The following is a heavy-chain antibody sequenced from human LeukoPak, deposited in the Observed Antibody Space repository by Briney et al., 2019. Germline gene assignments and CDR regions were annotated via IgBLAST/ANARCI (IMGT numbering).Heavy chain of an antibody. V-gene: IGHV4-4*07. J-gene: IGHJ5*02. CDR1: GGSISSYY. CDR2: IYTSGST. CDR3: ARDYGSSLREDWFDP. Sequence: SETLSLTCTVSGGSISSYYWGWIRQPAGKGLEWIGRIYTSGSTNYNPSLKSRVTMSVDTSKNQFSLKLSSVTAADTAVYYCARDYGSSLREDWFDPWRQGTLVTVSS. D-gene: IGHD6-13*01.